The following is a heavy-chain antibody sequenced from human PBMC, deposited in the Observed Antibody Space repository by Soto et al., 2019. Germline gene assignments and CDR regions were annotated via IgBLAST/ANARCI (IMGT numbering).Heavy chain of an antibody. Sequence: GGSLRLSCAASGFTFSTYWMSWVRQAPGKGLEWVASIKQDGSERYYVDSVKGRFTISRDNAKNSLYLQMNSLRAEDTAVYYCARMWLFNPFDYWGQGTLVTVSS. CDR1: GFTFSTYW. D-gene: IGHD3-22*01. V-gene: IGHV3-7*01. CDR3: ARMWLFNPFDY. CDR2: IKQDGSER. J-gene: IGHJ4*02.